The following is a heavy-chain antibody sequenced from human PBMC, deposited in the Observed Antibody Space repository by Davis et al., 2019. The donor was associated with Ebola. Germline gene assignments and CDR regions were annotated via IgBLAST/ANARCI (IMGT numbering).Heavy chain of an antibody. CDR2: ISTYNGNT. J-gene: IGHJ6*02. CDR3: ARDQYSSQGLGYYYYGMDV. V-gene: IGHV1-18*04. Sequence: AASVKVSCKASGYTFTSYGISWVRQAPGQGLEWMGWISTYNGNTKYAQKLQGRVTMTTDTSTSIAYMELRSLRSDDTAVYYCARDQYSSQGLGYYYYGMDVWSQGTTVTVSS. CDR1: GYTFTSYG. D-gene: IGHD6-6*01.